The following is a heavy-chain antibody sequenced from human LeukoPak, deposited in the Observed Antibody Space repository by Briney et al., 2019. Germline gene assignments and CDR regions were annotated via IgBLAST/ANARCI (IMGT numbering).Heavy chain of an antibody. CDR1: GYTFTGYY. Sequence: ASVKVSCKASGYTFTGYYMHWVRQAPGQGLEWMGWINPNSGGTNYAQKFQGRVTMTRDTSISTAYMELSRLRSDDTAVYYCARGKDSSGYYSVPGWFDPWGQGTLVTVSS. CDR3: ARGKDSSGYYSVPGWFDP. V-gene: IGHV1-2*02. J-gene: IGHJ5*02. CDR2: INPNSGGT. D-gene: IGHD3-22*01.